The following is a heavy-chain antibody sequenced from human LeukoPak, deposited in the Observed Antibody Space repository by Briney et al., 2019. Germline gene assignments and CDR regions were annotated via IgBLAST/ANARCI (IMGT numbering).Heavy chain of an antibody. CDR3: ARGYDILTGYYVEDYYFDY. V-gene: IGHV3-11*04. CDR1: GGSFSGYY. CDR2: ISSSSSTI. J-gene: IGHJ4*02. D-gene: IGHD3-9*01. Sequence: LSLTCAVYGGSFSGYYWSWIRQAPGKGLEWVSYISSSSSTIYYADSVKGRFTISRDNAKNSLYLQMNSLRDEDTAVYYCARGYDILTGYYVEDYYFDYWGQGTLVTVPS.